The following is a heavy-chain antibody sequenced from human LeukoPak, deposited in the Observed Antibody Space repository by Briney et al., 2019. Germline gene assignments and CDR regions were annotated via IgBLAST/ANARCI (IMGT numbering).Heavy chain of an antibody. Sequence: PSDTLSLTCAVSGGSISSNNWWSWVRQPPGKGLEWIGEIYHSGSTNYNPSLKSRVTISVDTSKNQFSLKLSSVTAADTAVYYCARIYDSIIWGQGTLVTVSS. J-gene: IGHJ4*02. CDR2: IYHSGST. V-gene: IGHV4-4*02. CDR3: ARIYDSII. D-gene: IGHD3-22*01. CDR1: GGSISSNNW.